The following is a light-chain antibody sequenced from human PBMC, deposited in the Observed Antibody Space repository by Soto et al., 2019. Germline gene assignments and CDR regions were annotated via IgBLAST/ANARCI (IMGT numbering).Light chain of an antibody. CDR3: ATWDDSLHGVV. Sequence: QSVLTQPPSASGTPGQKVTISCSGSSSNIGTNPVNWYQQLPGTAPKLLIYSNNQRPSGVPDRFSGSKSGTSASLAISGLQSEDEADYYCATWDDSLHGVVFGGGTKVTVL. V-gene: IGLV1-44*01. J-gene: IGLJ2*01. CDR1: SSNIGTNP. CDR2: SNN.